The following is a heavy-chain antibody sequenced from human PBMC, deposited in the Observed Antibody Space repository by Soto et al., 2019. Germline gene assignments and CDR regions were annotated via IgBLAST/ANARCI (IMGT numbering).Heavy chain of an antibody. D-gene: IGHD3-3*01. CDR1: GGSFSGDY. CDR2: INHSGST. V-gene: IGHV4-34*01. Sequence: SETLSLTCAVYGGSFSGDYWSWNRQPPGKGLEWIGEINHSGSTNYNPSLKSRVTISVDTSKNQFSLKLSSVTAADTAVYYCARGVFLGYDFWSGYPPRGANWFDPWGQGTLVTVSS. J-gene: IGHJ5*02. CDR3: ARGVFLGYDFWSGYPPRGANWFDP.